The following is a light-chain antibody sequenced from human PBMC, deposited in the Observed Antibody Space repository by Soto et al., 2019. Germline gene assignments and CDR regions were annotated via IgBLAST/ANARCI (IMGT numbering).Light chain of an antibody. CDR2: GVS. V-gene: IGKV3-15*01. CDR1: QSVSGN. Sequence: IVMTQSPATLSVSPGETATLSCKASQSVSGNLAWYQQKPGQPPRLLIYGVSTRATGVPARFSGSGSETDFSLTISSMQLEDFELYYCQQYNNWTPLTFGGGTKVDNK. J-gene: IGKJ4*01. CDR3: QQYNNWTPLT.